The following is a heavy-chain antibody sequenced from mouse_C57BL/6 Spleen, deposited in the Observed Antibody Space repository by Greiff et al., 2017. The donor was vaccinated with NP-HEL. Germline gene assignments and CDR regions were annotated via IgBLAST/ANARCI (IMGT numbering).Heavy chain of an antibody. D-gene: IGHD2-3*01. CDR2: INPSNGGT. CDR3: ARFLDGYLWYFDV. CDR1: GYTFTSYW. J-gene: IGHJ1*03. Sequence: QVHVKQPGTELVKPGASVKLSCKASGYTFTSYWMHWVKQRPGQGLEWIGNINPSNGGTNYNEKFKSKATLTVDKSSSTAYMQLSSLTSEDSAVYYCARFLDGYLWYFDVWGTGTTVTVSS. V-gene: IGHV1-53*01.